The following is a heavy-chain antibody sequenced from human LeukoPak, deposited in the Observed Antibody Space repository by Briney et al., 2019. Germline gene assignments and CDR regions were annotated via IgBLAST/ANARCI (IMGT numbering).Heavy chain of an antibody. D-gene: IGHD1-1*01. CDR1: GFIFNNAW. J-gene: IGHJ4*02. Sequence: GGSLRLSCAVSGFIFNNAWMSWVRQAPGKGLEWVGRIKSKTDGGTIDYAAPVRGRFTISRDDSKNTLYLQMDSQKTEDTAVYYCIMRGIGYRSDWGQGTLVTVSS. CDR3: IMRGIGYRSD. V-gene: IGHV3-15*01. CDR2: IKSKTDGGTI.